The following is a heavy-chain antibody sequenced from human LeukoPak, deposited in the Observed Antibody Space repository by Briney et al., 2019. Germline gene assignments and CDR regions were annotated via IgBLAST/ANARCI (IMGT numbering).Heavy chain of an antibody. Sequence: SETLSLTCNVSGYSISSGYYWGWIRQPPGEGLEWIGSIYHSGYTHYNPSLKGRVTMSVDTSKNDFSLKLSSVAAADTAIYYCVRDMNPTHYFDYWGQGTQVTVSS. J-gene: IGHJ4*02. CDR3: VRDMNPTHYFDY. CDR2: IYHSGYT. D-gene: IGHD3-16*01. CDR1: GYSISSGYY. V-gene: IGHV4-38-2*02.